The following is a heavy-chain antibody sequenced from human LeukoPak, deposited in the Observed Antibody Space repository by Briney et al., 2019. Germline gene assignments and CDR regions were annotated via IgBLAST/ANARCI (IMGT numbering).Heavy chain of an antibody. CDR3: ASGDENDYGDYDGAFDI. CDR2: ISSSGSTI. V-gene: IGHV3-11*01. CDR1: GFTFSDCY. J-gene: IGHJ3*02. Sequence: GGSLRLSCAASGFTFSDCYMTWIRQAPGKGLEWVSYISSSGSTIYYADSVKGRFIISRDNAKNSLYLQMNSLRAEDTAVYYCASGDENDYGDYDGAFDIWGQGTMVSVSS. D-gene: IGHD4-17*01.